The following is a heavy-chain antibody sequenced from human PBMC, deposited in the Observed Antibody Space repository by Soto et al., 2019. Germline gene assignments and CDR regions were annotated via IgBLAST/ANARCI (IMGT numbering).Heavy chain of an antibody. CDR3: AASIFYYGMDV. V-gene: IGHV5-51*01. CDR1: GYTFTNYW. Sequence: GESLKISCKGFGYTFTNYWIGWVRQMPGKGPEWMGIIYPGDSDTKYNPSFQGQVTISADKSITTTYLQWSSLKTSDTAIYYCAASIFYYGMDVWGQGTTVTVSS. J-gene: IGHJ6*02. CDR2: IYPGDSDT.